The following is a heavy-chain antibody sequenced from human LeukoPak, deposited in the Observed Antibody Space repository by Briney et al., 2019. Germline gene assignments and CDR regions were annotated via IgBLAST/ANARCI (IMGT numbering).Heavy chain of an antibody. Sequence: GGSLSLSCAASGFTISNYWMTWVRQAPGKGLEWVANIHPNGGEQYYVDSVKGRFTISRDNAKNLLYLQMNSLRAEDTAVYYCARDRGGKDFWGQGTLVTVSS. J-gene: IGHJ4*02. CDR3: ARDRGGKDF. CDR1: GFTISNYW. V-gene: IGHV3-7*04. CDR2: IHPNGGEQ. D-gene: IGHD3-16*01.